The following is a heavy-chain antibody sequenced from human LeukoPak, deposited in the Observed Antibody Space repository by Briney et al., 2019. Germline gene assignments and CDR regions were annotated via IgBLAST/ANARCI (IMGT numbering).Heavy chain of an antibody. D-gene: IGHD3-3*01. V-gene: IGHV4-30-4*08. J-gene: IGHJ4*02. CDR3: ARGGTRITIVGVVINDFDY. CDR2: IYHSGNT. Sequence: SQTLSLTCTVSGGSISSGDYYWSWIRQPPGKGLEWIGYIYHSGNTYYNPSLKSRLTISVDTPRNQFSLKLRSVTAADTAVYYCARGGTRITIVGVVINDFDYWGQGTLVTVSS. CDR1: GGSISSGDYY.